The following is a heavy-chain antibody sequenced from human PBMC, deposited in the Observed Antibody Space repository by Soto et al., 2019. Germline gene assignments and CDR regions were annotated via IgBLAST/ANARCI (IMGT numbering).Heavy chain of an antibody. CDR1: GGSISSGGYY. D-gene: IGHD3-22*01. CDR2: IYYSGST. V-gene: IGHV4-39*01. CDR3: VRHSPSITIIDY. Sequence: SETLSLTCTVSGGSISSGGYYWSWIRQHPGKGLEWIGYIYYSGSTYYNPSLKSRVTISVDTSKNQFSLKLSSVTAADTAVYYCVRHSPSITIIDYWGQGTLVTVSS. J-gene: IGHJ4*02.